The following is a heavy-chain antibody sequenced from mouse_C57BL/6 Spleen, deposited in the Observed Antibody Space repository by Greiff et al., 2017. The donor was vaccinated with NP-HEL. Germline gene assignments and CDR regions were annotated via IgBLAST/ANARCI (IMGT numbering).Heavy chain of an antibody. V-gene: IGHV1-81*01. CDR3: ARARVTTGGYAMDY. D-gene: IGHD2-2*01. CDR2: IYPRSGNT. J-gene: IGHJ4*01. Sequence: VQLQQSGAELARPGASVKLSCKASGYTFTSSGISWVQQRTGQGLEWIGEIYPRSGNTYYNEKFKGKATLTADKSSSTAYMELRSLTSEDSAVYFGARARVTTGGYAMDYWGQGTSVTVSS. CDR1: GYTFTSSG.